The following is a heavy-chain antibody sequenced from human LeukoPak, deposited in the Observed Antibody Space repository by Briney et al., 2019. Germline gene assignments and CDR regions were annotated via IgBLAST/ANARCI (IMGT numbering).Heavy chain of an antibody. CDR2: ISAGNGNT. CDR3: ARSAGYYGSGTSDY. Sequence: ASVKVSCKASGYTFTSYAMHWVRQAPGQRLEWMGWISAGNGNTKYSQKFQGRVTIARDTSASTAYMELSSLRSEDTAVYYCARSAGYYGSGTSDYWGQGTLVTVSS. V-gene: IGHV1-3*01. CDR1: GYTFTSYA. J-gene: IGHJ4*02. D-gene: IGHD3-10*01.